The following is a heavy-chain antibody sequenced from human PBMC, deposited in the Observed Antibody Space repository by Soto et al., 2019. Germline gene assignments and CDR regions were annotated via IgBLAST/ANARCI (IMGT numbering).Heavy chain of an antibody. CDR3: TTDGPLTANYSDFWSGYYTGNLVFDY. CDR1: GFTFSNAW. Sequence: EVQLVESGGGLVKPGGSLRLSCAASGFTFSNAWMSWVRQAPGKGLEWVGRIKSKTDGGTTDYAAPVKGRFTISRDDSKNTLYMQMNRLKTADTAVYYCTTDGPLTANYSDFWSGYYTGNLVFDYWGQGTLVTVSS. D-gene: IGHD3-3*01. V-gene: IGHV3-15*01. J-gene: IGHJ4*02. CDR2: IKSKTDGGTT.